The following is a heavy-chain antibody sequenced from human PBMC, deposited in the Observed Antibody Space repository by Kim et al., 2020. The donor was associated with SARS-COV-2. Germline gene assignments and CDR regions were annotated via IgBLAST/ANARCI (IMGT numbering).Heavy chain of an antibody. CDR2: ISSSGTFI. CDR3: ARVSWGTSWAKFNYHYMDL. V-gene: IGHV3-21*01. Sequence: GGSLRLSCAAHVGYSMNWVRQAPGKGLEWVASISSSGTFIHYADSVKGRFTISRDNTKRSLSLQMNSLRAEDTSVYYCARVSWGTSWAKFNYHYMDLWD. J-gene: IGHJ6*03. CDR1: HVGYS. D-gene: IGHD6-13*01.